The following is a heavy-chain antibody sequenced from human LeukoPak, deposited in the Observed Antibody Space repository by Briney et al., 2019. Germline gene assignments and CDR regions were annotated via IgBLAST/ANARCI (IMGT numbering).Heavy chain of an antibody. CDR2: IYYSGST. CDR3: AREPRWYYYDSSSYYFDY. V-gene: IGHV4-59*11. J-gene: IGHJ4*02. CDR1: GGSISGHS. D-gene: IGHD3-22*01. Sequence: PSETLSLTCTVSGGSISGHSWNWIRQPPGKGLEWIGDIYYSGSTRYNPSLEGRVTISLDTSKNLFSLSLNSVTAADTAVYYCAREPRWYYYDSSSYYFDYWGQGTLVTVSS.